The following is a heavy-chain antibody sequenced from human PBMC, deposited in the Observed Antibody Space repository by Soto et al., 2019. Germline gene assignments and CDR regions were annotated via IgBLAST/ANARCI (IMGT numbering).Heavy chain of an antibody. CDR2: IASAGSNK. V-gene: IGHV3-30-3*01. CDR1: GFSISRSA. D-gene: IGHD1-1*01. CDR3: ARDLQAGDDNVNWFAP. Sequence: QVQLVESGGGVVQPGRSLRLSCVASGFSISRSAMHWVRQAPGKGLEWVAVIASAGSNKWYEDSAKGRFTISRDNSKNTLYLDMSSLRAEDTAVYFCARDLQAGDDNVNWFAPWGQGTLVTVSS. J-gene: IGHJ5*02.